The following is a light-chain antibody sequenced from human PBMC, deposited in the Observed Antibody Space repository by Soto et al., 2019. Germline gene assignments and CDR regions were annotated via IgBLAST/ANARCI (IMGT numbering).Light chain of an antibody. Sequence: QSVLTQPPSVSGDPGQRVTISCTGSSYNIGAGYDVHWYQQLPGTAPKLLIYGNSNRPSGVPDRFSGSKSGTSASLAITGLQAEDEADYYCQSYDSSLSGVVFGGGTKLTVL. J-gene: IGLJ2*01. CDR1: SYNIGAGYD. CDR3: QSYDSSLSGVV. CDR2: GNS. V-gene: IGLV1-40*01.